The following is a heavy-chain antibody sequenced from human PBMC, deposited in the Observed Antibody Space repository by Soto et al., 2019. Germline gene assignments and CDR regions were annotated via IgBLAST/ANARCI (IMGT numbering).Heavy chain of an antibody. Sequence: VASVKVSSKGSGGTFSSYAISWVRQAPGQGLEWMGGIIPIFGTANYAQKFQGRVTITADESTRTAYMELSSLRSEDTAVYYCARDLNASFDYWGQGTLVTVSS. V-gene: IGHV1-69*13. CDR3: ARDLNASFDY. CDR1: GGTFSSYA. CDR2: IIPIFGTA. J-gene: IGHJ4*02.